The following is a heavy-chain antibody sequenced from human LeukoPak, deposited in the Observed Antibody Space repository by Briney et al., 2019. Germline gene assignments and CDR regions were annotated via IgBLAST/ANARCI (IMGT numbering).Heavy chain of an antibody. CDR2: ISSSSSYI. CDR3: ARDFEMATIGGAFDI. J-gene: IGHJ3*02. D-gene: IGHD5-24*01. V-gene: IGHV3-21*01. Sequence: NPGGSLRLSCAASGFTFSSYSMNWVRQAPGKGLEWVSSISSSSSYIYYADSVKGRFTISRDNAKNSLYLQMNSLRAEDTAVYYCARDFEMATIGGAFDIWGQGTMVTVSS. CDR1: GFTFSSYS.